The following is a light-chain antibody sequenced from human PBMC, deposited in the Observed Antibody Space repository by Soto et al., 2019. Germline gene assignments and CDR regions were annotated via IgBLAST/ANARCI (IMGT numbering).Light chain of an antibody. CDR2: AAS. CDR1: QGSRSD. CDR3: LQYYPYPYT. J-gene: IGKJ2*01. V-gene: IGKV1-6*01. Sequence: AIPMTQSPSSLSASVGDRVTITCRASQGSRSDVAWYQQRPGKAPELLIYAASNLQSGVSSRFSGSGSGTVFSLTISSLQPEDFATYYWLQYYPYPYTFGQGTKLEI.